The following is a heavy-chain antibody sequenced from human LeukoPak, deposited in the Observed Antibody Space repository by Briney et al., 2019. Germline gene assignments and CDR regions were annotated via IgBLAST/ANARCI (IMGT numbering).Heavy chain of an antibody. CDR2: FDPEDGET. J-gene: IGHJ4*02. Sequence: ASVKVSCKVSGYTLTELSMHWVRQAPGKGLEWMGGFDPEDGETIYAQKFQGRVTMTEDTSTDTAYMELSSLRSEDTAVYYCATGSNLGYVWGSYRLPPFDYWGQGTLVTVSS. CDR3: ATGSNLGYVWGSYRLPPFDY. CDR1: GYTLTELS. D-gene: IGHD3-16*02. V-gene: IGHV1-24*01.